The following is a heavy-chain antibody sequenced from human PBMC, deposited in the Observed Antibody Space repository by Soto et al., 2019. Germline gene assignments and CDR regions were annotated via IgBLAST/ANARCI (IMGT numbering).Heavy chain of an antibody. CDR1: GFTFDDYA. V-gene: IGHV3-9*01. CDR3: AKDKGREELGVDY. CDR2: ISWNSGSI. J-gene: IGHJ4*02. D-gene: IGHD1-26*01. Sequence: EVQLVESGGGLVQPGRSLRLSCAASGFTFDDYAMHWVRQAPGKGLEGVSGISWNSGSIGYADSVKGRFTISRDNAKKSLYLQMNSLRAEDTALYYCAKDKGREELGVDYWGQGTLVTVSS.